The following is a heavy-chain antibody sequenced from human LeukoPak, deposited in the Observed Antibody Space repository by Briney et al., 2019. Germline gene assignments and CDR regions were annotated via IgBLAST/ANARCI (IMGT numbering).Heavy chain of an antibody. CDR1: GXTFRSYA. J-gene: IGHJ4*02. Sequence: PGGSLRLSCAASGXTFRSYAMHWVRQAPGKGLEWVAVVSYDGSNKYYADSVKGRFTISRDNSKNTLYLQMNSLRAEDTAVHYCARENFGNYYFDYWGQGTLVTVSS. CDR3: ARENFGNYYFDY. CDR2: VSYDGSNK. D-gene: IGHD3-16*01. V-gene: IGHV3-30-3*01.